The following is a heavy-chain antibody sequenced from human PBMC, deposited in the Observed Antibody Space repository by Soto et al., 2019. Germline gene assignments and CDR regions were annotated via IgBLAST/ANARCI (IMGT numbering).Heavy chain of an antibody. CDR1: GGSISSYY. CDR3: AGDVDTAMVRY. CDR2: IYYSGST. J-gene: IGHJ4*02. Sequence: PSETLSLTCTVSGGSISSYYWSWIRQPPGKGLEWIGYIYYSGSTNYNPSLKSRVTISVDTSKNQFSLKLSSVTAADTAVYYCAGDVDTAMVRYWGQGTLVTVSS. D-gene: IGHD5-18*01. V-gene: IGHV4-59*01.